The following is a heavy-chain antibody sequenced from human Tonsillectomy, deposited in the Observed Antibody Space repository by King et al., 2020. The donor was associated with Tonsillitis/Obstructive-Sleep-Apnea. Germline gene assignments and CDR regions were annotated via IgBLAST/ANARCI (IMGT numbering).Heavy chain of an antibody. V-gene: IGHV3-11*05. CDR3: AREGGCSSTSCFRPFDF. CDR2: ISSSSSYT. Sequence: VQLVESGGGLVKPGGSLRLSCAASGFTFSDYYMSWIRQAPGKGLEWVSYISSSSSYTNYADFVKGRFTISRDNAKNSLYLQMNSLRAEDTAVYYCAREGGCSSTSCFRPFDFWGQGTLVTVSS. J-gene: IGHJ4*02. D-gene: IGHD2-2*01. CDR1: GFTFSDYY.